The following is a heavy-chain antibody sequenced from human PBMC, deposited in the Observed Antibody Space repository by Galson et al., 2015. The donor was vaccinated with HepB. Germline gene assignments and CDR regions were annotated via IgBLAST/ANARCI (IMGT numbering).Heavy chain of an antibody. Sequence: SVKVSCKAYGFMFAGYYLHWVRQVPGQRLEWMGRINTDGGAIDSAQRFQDRVTLTSDTSINTAYMELRSLRPDDTAVYFCARDSDMDVWGTGTTVIVSS. J-gene: IGHJ6*03. CDR1: GFMFAGYY. CDR2: INTDGGAI. CDR3: ARDSDMDV. V-gene: IGHV1-2*06.